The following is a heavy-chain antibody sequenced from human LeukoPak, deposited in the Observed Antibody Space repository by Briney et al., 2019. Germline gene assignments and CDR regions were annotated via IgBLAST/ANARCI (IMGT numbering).Heavy chain of an antibody. CDR1: GGSIRSFY. Sequence: PSETLSLTCTVSGGSIRSFYWSWIRQPPGEGLEWIGYIYNTGSTEYNPSLKSRVTISVDTSKKQFSLRLSAVTAADTAVYYCARSYHYGSGSYSYYFDYWGQGTLVTVSS. CDR3: ARSYHYGSGSYSYYFDY. J-gene: IGHJ4*02. D-gene: IGHD3-10*01. V-gene: IGHV4-59*08. CDR2: IYNTGST.